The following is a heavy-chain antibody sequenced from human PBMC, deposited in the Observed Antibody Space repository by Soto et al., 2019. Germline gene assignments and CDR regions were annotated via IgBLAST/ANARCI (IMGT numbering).Heavy chain of an antibody. J-gene: IGHJ6*02. CDR1: GGSIGGDS. CDR2: IYHSGST. V-gene: IGHV4-59*01. CDR3: ARAGIVQVSYAMDV. D-gene: IGHD2-8*01. Sequence: SETLSLTCTVSGGSIGGDSWSWIRQSPGKGLDFIGYIYHSGSTNYSPSLKSRVTISMDTSKNQFSPRLSSVTAADTAVYYCARAGIVQVSYAMDVWGQGTTVTVSS.